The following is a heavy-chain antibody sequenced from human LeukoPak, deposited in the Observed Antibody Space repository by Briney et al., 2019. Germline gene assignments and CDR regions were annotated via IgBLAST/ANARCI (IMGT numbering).Heavy chain of an antibody. D-gene: IGHD3-22*01. J-gene: IGHJ4*02. CDR1: AYTFTFYY. CDR2: ISAYNGNT. V-gene: IGHV1-18*04. Sequence: GTSVTLSFTSSAYTFTFYYMDWDRHGQGQGLEWTGWISAYNGNTNYAQKLQGRVTMTTDTSTSTAYMELRSLRSDDTAVYYCAREDSSGYWGQGTLVTVSS. CDR3: AREDSSGY.